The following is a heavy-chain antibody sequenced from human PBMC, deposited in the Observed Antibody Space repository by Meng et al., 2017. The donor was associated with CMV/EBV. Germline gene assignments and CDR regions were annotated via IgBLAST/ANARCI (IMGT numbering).Heavy chain of an antibody. Sequence: GGSLRLSCAASGFTFSSYWMSWVRQAPGKGLEWVANIKQDGSEKYYVDSVKGRFTISRDNAKNSLYLQMNSLRSEDTAVYYCASCISSSCFQYYFDSWGQGTLVTVSS. J-gene: IGHJ4*02. D-gene: IGHD2-2*01. V-gene: IGHV3-7*03. CDR2: IKQDGSEK. CDR1: GFTFSSYW. CDR3: ASCISSSCFQYYFDS.